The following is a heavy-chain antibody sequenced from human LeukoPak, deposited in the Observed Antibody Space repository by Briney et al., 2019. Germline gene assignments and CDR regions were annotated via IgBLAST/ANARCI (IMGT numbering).Heavy chain of an antibody. V-gene: IGHV3-30-3*01. Sequence: GGSLRLSSAASGFTFSSYAMHWVRQAPGKGLEWVAVISYDGSNKYYADSVKGRFTISRDNSKNTLYLQMNSLRAEDTAVYYCARVPNWELPFDYWGQGTLVTVSS. CDR1: GFTFSSYA. J-gene: IGHJ4*02. D-gene: IGHD1-26*01. CDR3: ARVPNWELPFDY. CDR2: ISYDGSNK.